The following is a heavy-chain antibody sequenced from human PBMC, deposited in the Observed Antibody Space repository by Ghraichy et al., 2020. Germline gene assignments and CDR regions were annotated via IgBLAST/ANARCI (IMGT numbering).Heavy chain of an antibody. V-gene: IGHV3-21*01. CDR2: ISSGGEYI. J-gene: IGHJ4*02. CDR1: GFTFNTYT. D-gene: IGHD2/OR15-2a*01. Sequence: GGSLRLSCTASGFTFNTYTMNWVRQAPGKGLEWVSSISSGGEYIFYPDSVKGRFTISRDNAKNSLYLQMNSLIAEDTAVYYCARVDATYLGFDYWGQGTLVTVSS. CDR3: ARVDATYLGFDY.